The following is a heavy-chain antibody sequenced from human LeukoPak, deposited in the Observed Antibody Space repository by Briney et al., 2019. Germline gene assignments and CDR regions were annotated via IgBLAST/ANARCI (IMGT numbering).Heavy chain of an antibody. D-gene: IGHD2-21*01. Sequence: GGSLRLSCAASGFTFSRYAMSWIRQAPGTGLEWVSTLSGSGTATYYADSVKGRFTTSRDNSKDTLYLQMDNLRADDTAVYYCAKHLGSHSFLFCYMDVWGKGTPVIASS. CDR3: AKHLGSHSFLFCYMDV. V-gene: IGHV3-23*01. CDR2: LSGSGTAT. J-gene: IGHJ6*03. CDR1: GFTFSRYA.